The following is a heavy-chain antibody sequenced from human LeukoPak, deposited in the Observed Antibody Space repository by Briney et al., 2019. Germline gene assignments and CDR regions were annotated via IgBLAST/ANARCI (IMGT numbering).Heavy chain of an antibody. V-gene: IGHV3-7*03. CDR1: GFTFSSYW. D-gene: IGHD3-10*01. J-gene: IGHJ4*02. CDR2: IKQDGSEK. Sequence: GGSLRLSCAASGFTFSSYWMSWVRQAPGKGLEWVANIKQDGSEKYYVDSVKGRFTISRDNAKNSLYLQMNSLRAEDTALYYCARGPYYYGSGSSYNYWGQGTLVTVSS. CDR3: ARGPYYYGSGSSYNY.